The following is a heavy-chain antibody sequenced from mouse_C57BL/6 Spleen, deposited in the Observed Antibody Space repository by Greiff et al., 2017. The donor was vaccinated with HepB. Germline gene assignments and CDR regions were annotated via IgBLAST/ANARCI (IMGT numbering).Heavy chain of an antibody. Sequence: EVQGVESGGGLVQSGRSLRLSCATSGFTFSDFYMEWVRQAPGKGLEWIAASRNKANDYTTEYSASVKGRFIVSRDTSQSILYLQMNALRAEDTAIYYCARDEDYGSSSAWFAYWGQGTLVTVSA. CDR3: ARDEDYGSSSAWFAY. D-gene: IGHD1-1*01. CDR2: SRNKANDYTT. CDR1: GFTFSDFY. V-gene: IGHV7-1*01. J-gene: IGHJ3*01.